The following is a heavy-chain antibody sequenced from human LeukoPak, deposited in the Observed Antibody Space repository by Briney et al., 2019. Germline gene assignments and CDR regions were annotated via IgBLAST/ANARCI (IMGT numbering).Heavy chain of an antibody. V-gene: IGHV3-21*01. D-gene: IGHD3-10*02. CDR3: AELGITMIGGV. CDR2: ISSSSGYI. Sequence: PGGSLRLSCAASGFTFSSYSMNWVRQAPGKGLEWVSSISSSSGYIYYADSVKGRFTVSRDNAKNSLYLQMNRLRAEDTAVYYCAELGITMIGGVWGKGTTVTISS. J-gene: IGHJ6*04. CDR1: GFTFSSYS.